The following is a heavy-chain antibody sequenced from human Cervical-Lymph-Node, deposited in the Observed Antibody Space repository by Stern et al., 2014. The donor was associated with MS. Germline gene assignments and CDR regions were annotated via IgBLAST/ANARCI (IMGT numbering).Heavy chain of an antibody. CDR1: GYTFTNYN. CDR3: ARVRFYGSGIYYALGDGMDV. CDR2: MNPNSGNK. D-gene: IGHD3-10*01. Sequence: QVQLVQSGAEVKKPGASVKVSCKASGYTFTNYNIDWVRQATGQGLEWMGWMNPNSGNKGYAQRFQGRVTMTRDPSTSTAYMELSSLKAEDTAVYYCARVRFYGSGIYYALGDGMDVWGQGTTVTVSS. V-gene: IGHV1-8*01. J-gene: IGHJ6*02.